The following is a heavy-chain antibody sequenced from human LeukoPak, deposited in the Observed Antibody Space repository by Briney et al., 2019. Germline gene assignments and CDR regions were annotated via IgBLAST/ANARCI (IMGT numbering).Heavy chain of an antibody. D-gene: IGHD2-21*01. CDR2: IKEDGSEK. CDR1: GFTFSGYW. V-gene: IGHV3-7*01. J-gene: IGHJ4*02. CDR3: ARGPAYCGTNCYYYFEY. Sequence: GGSLRLPCAASGFTFSGYWMSWVRQAPGKGLEWVANIKEDGSEKDYVDSMKGRFTISRDNAKNSLYLQMNSLRAEDTAVYYCARGPAYCGTNCYYYFEYWGQGTLVTVSS.